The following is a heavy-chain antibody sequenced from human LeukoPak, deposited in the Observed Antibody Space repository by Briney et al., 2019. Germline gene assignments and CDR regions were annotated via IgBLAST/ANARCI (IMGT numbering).Heavy chain of an antibody. Sequence: GESLKISCKGSGYSFTGQWIGWVRQMPGKGLEWMGIIYVGDSDTRYSPSFQGQVTISVDKSISTAYLQWTSLKASDTAMYYCARHTRYSSSSRVFDYWGQGTLVTVSS. V-gene: IGHV5-51*01. CDR3: ARHTRYSSSSRVFDY. CDR2: IYVGDSDT. CDR1: GYSFTGQW. J-gene: IGHJ4*02. D-gene: IGHD6-6*01.